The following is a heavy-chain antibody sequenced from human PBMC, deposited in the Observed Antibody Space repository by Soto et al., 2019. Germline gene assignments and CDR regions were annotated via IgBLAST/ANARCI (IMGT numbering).Heavy chain of an antibody. CDR1: CGSISSSNYY. J-gene: IGHJ4*02. CDR3: ARSEATMTRIEY. Sequence: SETLSLTCTVSCGSISSSNYYWGWIRQPPGKGLEWIGSISYSGRTFYNPSLKSRVTISEDTSKNQFSLRLSSATATDTAVYFCARSEATMTRIEYWGQGTLVTVSS. V-gene: IGHV4-39*01. CDR2: ISYSGRT. D-gene: IGHD5-12*01.